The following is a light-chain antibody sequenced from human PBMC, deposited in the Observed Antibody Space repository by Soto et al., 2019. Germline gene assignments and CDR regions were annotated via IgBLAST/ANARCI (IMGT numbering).Light chain of an antibody. V-gene: IGKV1-5*03. Sequence: DIQMTQSPSTLSGSVGGRVTITCRASQTISSWLAWYQQKPGKAPKLLIYKASTLKSGVPSRFSGSGSGTELTLTISSLQPDDFAPYYCQHYNSYSEAFGQGAKVDIK. CDR1: QTISSW. CDR2: KAS. J-gene: IGKJ1*01. CDR3: QHYNSYSEA.